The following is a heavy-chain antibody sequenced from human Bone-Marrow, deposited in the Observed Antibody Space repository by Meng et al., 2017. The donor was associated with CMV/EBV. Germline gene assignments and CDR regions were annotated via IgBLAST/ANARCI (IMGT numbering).Heavy chain of an antibody. V-gene: IGHV3-48*03. CDR1: GFTFSSYE. CDR3: ARAQQYDFWSAYGGGMDV. J-gene: IGHJ6*02. CDR2: ISSSGSTI. Sequence: GGSLRLSCAASGFTFSSYEMNWVRQAPGKGLEWVSYISSSGSTIYYADSVKGRFTISRDNAKNSLYLQMNSLRAEDTAVYYCARAQQYDFWSAYGGGMDVWGQGTTVTVSS. D-gene: IGHD3-3*01.